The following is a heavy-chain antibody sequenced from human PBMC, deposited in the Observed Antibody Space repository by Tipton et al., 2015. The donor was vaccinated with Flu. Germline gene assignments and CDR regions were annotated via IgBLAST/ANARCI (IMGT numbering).Heavy chain of an antibody. CDR1: GGSLSGYY. J-gene: IGHJ5*02. D-gene: IGHD2/OR15-2a*01. CDR3: ARVNRSWLVP. CDR2: IYTSGNT. V-gene: IGHV4-4*07. Sequence: LRLSCNVSGGSLSGYYWSWIRQPAGKGLEWIGRIYTSGNTDYSPSLKSRVTISLDTSKNQFSLELTSMTAADTAVYYCARVNRSWLVPWGQGTLVTVSS.